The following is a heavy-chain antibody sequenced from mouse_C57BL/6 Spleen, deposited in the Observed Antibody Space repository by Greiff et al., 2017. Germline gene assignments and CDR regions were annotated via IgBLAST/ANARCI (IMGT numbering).Heavy chain of an antibody. CDR2: ISSGSSTI. J-gene: IGHJ4*01. CDR1: GFTFSDYG. D-gene: IGHD3-2*02. V-gene: IGHV5-17*01. Sequence: EVQRVESGGGLVKPGGSLKLSCAASGFTFSDYGMHWVRQAPEKGLEWVAYISSGSSTIYYADTGKGRFTISRDNAKNTLFLQMTSLRSEDTAMYYCARGGSSGAMDYWGQGTSVTVSS. CDR3: ARGGSSGAMDY.